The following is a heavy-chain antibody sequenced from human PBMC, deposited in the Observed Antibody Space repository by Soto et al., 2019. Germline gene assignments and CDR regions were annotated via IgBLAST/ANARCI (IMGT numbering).Heavy chain of an antibody. J-gene: IGHJ5*02. Sequence: SETLSLTCAVSGASIRSYHWSFLRQPAGKGLEWIGRIQHTGNTNYNPSLKSRVTMSADTSKNQISLKMTSVTAADTAVYFCAKVVSSRRWFDPWGQGVRVTVSS. V-gene: IGHV4-4*07. CDR1: GASIRSYH. CDR2: IQHTGNT. CDR3: AKVVSSRRWFDP. D-gene: IGHD3-16*01.